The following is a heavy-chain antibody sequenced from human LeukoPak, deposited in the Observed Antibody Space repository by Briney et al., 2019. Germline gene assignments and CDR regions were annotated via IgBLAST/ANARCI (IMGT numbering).Heavy chain of an antibody. D-gene: IGHD6-19*01. CDR1: GFTFDDYT. Sequence: GGSLRLSCAASGFTFDDYTMHWVRQAPGKGLEWVSLISWDGGSTYYADPVKGRFTISRDNSKNSLYLQMNSLRTEDTALYYCAKDLLTGYSSGLDIDYWGQGTLVTVSS. CDR2: ISWDGGST. J-gene: IGHJ4*02. V-gene: IGHV3-43*01. CDR3: AKDLLTGYSSGLDIDY.